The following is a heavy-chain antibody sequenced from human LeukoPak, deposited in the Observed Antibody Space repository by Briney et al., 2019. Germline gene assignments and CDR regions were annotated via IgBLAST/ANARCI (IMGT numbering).Heavy chain of an antibody. J-gene: IGHJ4*02. V-gene: IGHV1-18*01. Sequence: ASVKVSCKASGDIFTSYPINWVGQAAGEGLEGRGWISTYSASTNYAQKLQGRVTMTTDTSTSTAYMELRSLRSDDTALYYCTREVVVGATHLDYWGQGTLVTVSS. CDR3: TREVVVGATHLDY. CDR1: GDIFTSYP. CDR2: ISTYSAST. D-gene: IGHD1-26*01.